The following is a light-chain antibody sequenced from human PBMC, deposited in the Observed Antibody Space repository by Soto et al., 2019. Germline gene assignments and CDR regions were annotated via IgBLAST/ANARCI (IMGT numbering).Light chain of an antibody. V-gene: IGLV2-14*03. Sequence: QVSLAQPAPVSWSPGQSITISCTGKNNEVCGYNYVSWYQPHPGKAPKLIIYDVTNRPSGVSNPFSGSKSGNTASLTISGLQPEDEADYYCSSYTTSNTRQIVFGTGTKVTVL. CDR2: DVT. CDR1: NNEVCGYNY. J-gene: IGLJ1*01. CDR3: SSYTTSNTRQIV.